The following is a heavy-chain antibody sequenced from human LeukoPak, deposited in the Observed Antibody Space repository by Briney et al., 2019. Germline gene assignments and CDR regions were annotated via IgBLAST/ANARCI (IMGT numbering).Heavy chain of an antibody. V-gene: IGHV3-30*04. Sequence: GGSLRLSCAAYGFTFSCYAMHWVRQAPGKGLEWLTVISTDGNDKHYADSVKGRFTVARDNSTNTLLLQMNNVRTEDSAVYYCAKDKSVSADYYFDYWGQGTLVTVSS. CDR2: ISTDGNDK. D-gene: IGHD3-10*01. J-gene: IGHJ4*02. CDR3: AKDKSVSADYYFDY. CDR1: GFTFSCYA.